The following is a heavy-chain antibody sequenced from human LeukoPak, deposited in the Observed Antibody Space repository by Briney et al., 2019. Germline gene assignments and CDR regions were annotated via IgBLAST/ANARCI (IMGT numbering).Heavy chain of an antibody. J-gene: IGHJ6*02. CDR1: GDSINGYF. Sequence: SETLFLTCTVSGDSINGYFWSWIRQPPEKGLEWIGYIHYSGATNYSPSLKSRVTISVDTSKNQFSLKLSSVTAADTALYYCARASGYSYPYYYGMDVWGQGTTVTVS. D-gene: IGHD5-18*01. CDR2: IHYSGAT. CDR3: ARASGYSYPYYYGMDV. V-gene: IGHV4-59*01.